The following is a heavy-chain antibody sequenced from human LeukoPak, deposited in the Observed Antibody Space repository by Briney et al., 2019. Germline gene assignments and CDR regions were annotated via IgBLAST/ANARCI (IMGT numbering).Heavy chain of an antibody. CDR1: GFSFSASS. J-gene: IGHJ3*02. CDR2: IRSKANGYAT. D-gene: IGHD4/OR15-4a*01. CDR3: ASGGGALAAFDI. Sequence: GGSLRLSCGASGFSFSASSMHWVRQAPGKGLEWVGRIRSKANGYATHFAASVDGRFTVSRDDSKNTIYLHMNSLKTEDTGVYYCASGGGALAAFDIWGQGTMVLVSS. V-gene: IGHV3-73*01.